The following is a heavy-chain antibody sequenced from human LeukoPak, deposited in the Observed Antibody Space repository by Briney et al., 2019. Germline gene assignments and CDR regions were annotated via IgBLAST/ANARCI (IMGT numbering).Heavy chain of an antibody. CDR3: AKTSYSSSPGAFDI. CDR2: ITSSGTYI. Sequence: NPGGSLRLSCAASGFTFNNYNVNWVRQAPGKALEWVSSITSSGTYIFYADSVKGRFTISRDNAKNSLYLQMNSLRAEDMALYYCAKTSYSSSPGAFDIWGQGTMVTVSS. CDR1: GFTFNNYN. J-gene: IGHJ3*02. V-gene: IGHV3-21*04. D-gene: IGHD6-6*01.